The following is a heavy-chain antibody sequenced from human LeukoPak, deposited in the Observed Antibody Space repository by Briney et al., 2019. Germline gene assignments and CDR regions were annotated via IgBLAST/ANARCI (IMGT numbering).Heavy chain of an antibody. D-gene: IGHD6-19*01. CDR1: GGTFTSYA. J-gene: IGHJ4*02. Sequence: GASVTVSCTASGGTFTSYAISWVRHAPGQGLDWMGRIIPILGIANYAQKFQGRVTMTEDTSTDTAYMELSSLRSEDTAVYDCATVGEVAGTYLCCGQGTLVTVSS. CDR3: ATVGEVAGTYLC. CDR2: IIPILGIA. V-gene: IGHV1-69*04.